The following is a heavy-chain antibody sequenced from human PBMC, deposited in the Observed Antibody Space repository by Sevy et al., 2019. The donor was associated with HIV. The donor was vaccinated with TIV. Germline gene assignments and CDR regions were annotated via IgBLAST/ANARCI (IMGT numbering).Heavy chain of an antibody. V-gene: IGHV1-69*04. CDR3: ARDSDTAMADY. D-gene: IGHD5-18*01. CDR1: GGTFSSYA. Sequence: ASVKASCKASGGTFSSYAISWVRQAPGQGLEWMGRIIPILGIANYAQKFQGRVTITADKSTSTAYMELSRLRSDDTAVYYCARDSDTAMADYWGQGTLVTVSS. CDR2: IIPILGIA. J-gene: IGHJ4*02.